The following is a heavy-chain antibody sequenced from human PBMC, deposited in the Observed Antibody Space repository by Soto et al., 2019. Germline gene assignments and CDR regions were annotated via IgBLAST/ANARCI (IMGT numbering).Heavy chain of an antibody. CDR3: AKDYYDSSGSTLDY. D-gene: IGHD3-22*01. CDR2: ISGSGGST. V-gene: IGHV3-23*01. Sequence: PGGSLRLSCAASGFTFSSYAMSWVRQAPGKGLEWVSAISGSGGSTYYADSVKGRFTISRDNSKNTLYLQMNGLRAEDTAVYYCAKDYYDSSGSTLDYWGQGTLVTVSS. CDR1: GFTFSSYA. J-gene: IGHJ4*02.